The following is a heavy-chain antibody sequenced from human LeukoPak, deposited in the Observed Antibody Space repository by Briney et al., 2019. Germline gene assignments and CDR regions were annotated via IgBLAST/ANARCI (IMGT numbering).Heavy chain of an antibody. CDR1: GYSFTSYW. J-gene: IGHJ4*02. CDR3: ARPRYSYAMYYFDY. V-gene: IGHV5-51*01. Sequence: GESLKIYCKGSGYSFTSYWIGWVRQMPGEGLEWIGIIYPGDSDTRYSPSFQGQVTISADKSISTAYLQWSSLKASDTAMYYCARPRYSYAMYYFDYWGQGTLVTVSS. D-gene: IGHD5-18*01. CDR2: IYPGDSDT.